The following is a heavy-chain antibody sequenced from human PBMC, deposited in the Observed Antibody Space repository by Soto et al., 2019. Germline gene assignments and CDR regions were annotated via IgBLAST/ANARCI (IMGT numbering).Heavy chain of an antibody. J-gene: IGHJ4*02. D-gene: IGHD2-15*01. CDR3: AKEEVRRWSFDY. CDR1: GFTFSSYG. Sequence: GGSLRLSCAASGFTFSSYGMHWVRQAPGKGLEWVAVISYDGSNKYYADSVKGRFTISRDNSKNTLYLQMNSLRAEDTAVYYCAKEEVRRWSFDYWGQGTLVTVSS. V-gene: IGHV3-30*18. CDR2: ISYDGSNK.